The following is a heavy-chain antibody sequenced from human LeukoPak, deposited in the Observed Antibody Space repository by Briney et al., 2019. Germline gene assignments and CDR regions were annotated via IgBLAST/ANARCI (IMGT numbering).Heavy chain of an antibody. V-gene: IGHV4-34*01. CDR1: GASFSGYY. Sequence: PSETLSLTCAVYGASFSGYYWSWLRQPPGKGLEWLGEINHSGSTNYNPSLKSRVTISVDTSKNQFSLKLSSVTAADTAVYYCYGSGSFYYYYGMDVWGKGTTVTVSS. CDR3: YGSGSFYYYYGMDV. CDR2: INHSGST. J-gene: IGHJ6*04. D-gene: IGHD3-10*01.